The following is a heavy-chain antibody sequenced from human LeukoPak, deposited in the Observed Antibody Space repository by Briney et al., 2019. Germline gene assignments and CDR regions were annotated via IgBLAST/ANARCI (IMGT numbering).Heavy chain of an antibody. J-gene: IGHJ4*02. D-gene: IGHD5-24*01. CDR1: GFTFSSYG. Sequence: GGSLRLSCAASGFTFSSYGMHWVRQAPGKGLEWVAVISYDGSNKYYADSVKGRFTISRDNSKNTLYLQMNSLRAEDTAVYYCAICFRGMVTREDENDYWGQGTLVTVSS. CDR2: ISYDGSNK. V-gene: IGHV3-30*03. CDR3: AICFRGMVTREDENDY.